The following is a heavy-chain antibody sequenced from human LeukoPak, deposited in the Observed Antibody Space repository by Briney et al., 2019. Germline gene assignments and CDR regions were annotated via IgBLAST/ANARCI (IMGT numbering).Heavy chain of an antibody. V-gene: IGHV4-59*08. CDR3: ARLYRATDAFDI. J-gene: IGHJ3*02. CDR1: GGSISSYY. Sequence: SETLSLTCTVSGGSISSYYWSWIRQPPGKGLEWIGYIYYSGRTNYNPSLKSRVTISVDTSKNQFSLKLSSVTAADTAVYYCARLYRATDAFDIWGQGTMVTVSS. D-gene: IGHD1-26*01. CDR2: IYYSGRT.